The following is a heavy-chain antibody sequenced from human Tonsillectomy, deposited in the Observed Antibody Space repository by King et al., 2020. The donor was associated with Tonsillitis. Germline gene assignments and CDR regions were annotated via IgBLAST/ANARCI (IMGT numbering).Heavy chain of an antibody. CDR3: ASHPVYYDSSGPQNWFDP. V-gene: IGHV5-51*01. D-gene: IGHD3-22*01. CDR2: IYPGDSDT. Sequence: EFQLVQSGAEVKKPGESLKISCKGSGYSFTSYWIGWVRQMPGKGLEWMGIIYPGDSDTRYSPSFQGQVTISAAKSISTAYLQWSSLKAPDTAMYYCASHPVYYDSSGPQNWFDPWGQGTLVTVSS. J-gene: IGHJ5*02. CDR1: GYSFTSYW.